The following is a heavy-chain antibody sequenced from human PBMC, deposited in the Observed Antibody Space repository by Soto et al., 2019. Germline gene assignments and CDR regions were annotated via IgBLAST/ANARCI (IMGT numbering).Heavy chain of an antibody. CDR2: IYPGDSDT. CDR3: ARYYGYCSGGTCLYYYMDV. D-gene: IGHD2-15*01. Sequence: GSLRLSCAASGFTFTSYWIGWVRQMPGKGLEWMGIIYPGDSDTRYSPSFQGQVTISADKSVSTAYLQWSSLKASDTAMYYCARYYGYCSGGTCLYYYMDVWGKGTTVTVSS. CDR1: GFTFTSYW. J-gene: IGHJ6*03. V-gene: IGHV5-51*01.